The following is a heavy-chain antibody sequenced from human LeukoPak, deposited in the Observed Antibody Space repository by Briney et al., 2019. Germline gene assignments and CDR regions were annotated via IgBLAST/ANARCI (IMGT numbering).Heavy chain of an antibody. J-gene: IGHJ4*02. CDR2: IGPSGTNT. D-gene: IGHD6-13*01. CDR3: VRGDSRDF. Sequence: PGGSLRLSCGVSGLTFSTYTMNGVRQAPGKGLEGVSSIGPSGTNTHYADSVKGRFTISRDNARNSLFLQMSSLRGDDTAVYYCVRGDSRDFWGQGTLVTVSS. V-gene: IGHV3-21*01. CDR1: GLTFSTYT.